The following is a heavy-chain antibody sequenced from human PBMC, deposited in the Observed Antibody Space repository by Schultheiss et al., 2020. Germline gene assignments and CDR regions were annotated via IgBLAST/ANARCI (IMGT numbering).Heavy chain of an antibody. D-gene: IGHD2-2*01. J-gene: IGHJ4*02. V-gene: IGHV3-23*01. CDR3: AKQSGQFCSSSSCYGRGFDY. CDR2: ISGDGGST. Sequence: GGSLRLSCAASAFTFSTYAMSWVRQAPGKGLEWVSSISGDGGSTYYADSVKGRFTISRDNSKNTLYLQMNSLRAEDTAVYYCAKQSGQFCSSSSCYGRGFDYWGQGTLVTVSS. CDR1: AFTFSTYA.